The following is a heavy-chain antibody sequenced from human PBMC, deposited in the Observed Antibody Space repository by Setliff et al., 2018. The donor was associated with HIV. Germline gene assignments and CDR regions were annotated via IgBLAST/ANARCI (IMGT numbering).Heavy chain of an antibody. Sequence: SETLSLTCTVSGGPISSYYWSWIRQPAGKGLEWIGRIYTSGSTNYNPSLKSRVTIQVDTSKNQFSLKRSAVTAADTAVYDCARAYFGSGIYYWGQGTLVTVSS. CDR2: IYTSGST. V-gene: IGHV4-4*07. J-gene: IGHJ4*02. D-gene: IGHD3-10*01. CDR1: GGPISSYY. CDR3: ARAYFGSGIYY.